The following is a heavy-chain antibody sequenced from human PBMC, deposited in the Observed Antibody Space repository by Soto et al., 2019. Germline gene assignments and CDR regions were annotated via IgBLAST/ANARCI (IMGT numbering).Heavy chain of an antibody. CDR3: ARAPSEYIWGSYLRYYEY. CDR2: ISGTTGHA. CDR1: GFPFSNYA. V-gene: IGHV3-23*01. D-gene: IGHD3-16*01. J-gene: IGHJ4*02. Sequence: EVQILESGGGLVQPGGSLRLSCAASGFPFSNYAMAWVRQAPGKGLEWVSAISGTTGHAFYADSVKDRFTISRDNSKNTPYLQMDSLRAEDTAVYHCARAPSEYIWGSYLRYYEYWGQGTLVTVSS.